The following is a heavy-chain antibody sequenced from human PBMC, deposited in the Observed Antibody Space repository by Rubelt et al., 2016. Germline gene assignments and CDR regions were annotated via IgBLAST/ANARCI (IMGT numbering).Heavy chain of an antibody. CDR1: GFTVSSNY. Sequence: EVQLVESGGGLIQPGGSLRLSCAASGFTVSSNYMSWVRQAPGKGLEWASGIYSGGSGSTNYADSVKGRFTISRDNSKKTLYLQMNNLRVEDTAVYYCARRAAYVGGEDCWGQGALVTVSS. CDR2: IYSGGSGST. D-gene: IGHD3-16*01. J-gene: IGHJ4*02. CDR3: ARRAAYVGGEDC. V-gene: IGHV3-53*01.